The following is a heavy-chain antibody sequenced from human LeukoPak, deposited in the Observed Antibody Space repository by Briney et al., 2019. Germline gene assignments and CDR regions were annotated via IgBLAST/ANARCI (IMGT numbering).Heavy chain of an antibody. Sequence: RTGGSLILSCSASGFTFSNYAMHWVRQAPGKGLEWVGRIKSKTDGGTTDYAAPVKGRFTISRDDSKNTLYLQMNSLKTEDTAVYYCTTDQVASGAFDIWGQGTMVTVSS. V-gene: IGHV3-15*01. CDR3: TTDQVASGAFDI. CDR1: GFTFSNYA. J-gene: IGHJ3*02. CDR2: IKSKTDGGTT. D-gene: IGHD5-12*01.